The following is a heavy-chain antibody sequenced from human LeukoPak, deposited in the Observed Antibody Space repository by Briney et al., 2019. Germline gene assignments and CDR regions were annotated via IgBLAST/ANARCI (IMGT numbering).Heavy chain of an antibody. Sequence: ASVKVSCKASGYTFTGYYMHWVRQAPGQGLEWMGWINPNSGGTNYAQKFQGRVTMTRDTSISTAYMELSRLRSDDTAVYYCARGYCSSTSCGSSNHDYWGQGTLVTVSS. CDR3: ARGYCSSTSCGSSNHDY. V-gene: IGHV1-2*02. CDR1: GYTFTGYY. J-gene: IGHJ4*02. D-gene: IGHD2-2*01. CDR2: INPNSGGT.